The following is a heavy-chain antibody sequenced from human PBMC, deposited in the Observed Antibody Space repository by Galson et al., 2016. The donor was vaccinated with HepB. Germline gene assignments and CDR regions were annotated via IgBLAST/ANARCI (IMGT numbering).Heavy chain of an antibody. CDR2: LSGSGDVK. V-gene: IGHV3-23*01. Sequence: SLRLSCAASGFPFSPYAMSWVRQPPGKGLEWVSSLSGSGDVKHHADSVKGRFTISRDNSKNTLYLQMNSLRAEDTALYYCAKSGVWGTHRSPDYWGQGTLVTVSS. J-gene: IGHJ4*02. D-gene: IGHD3-16*02. CDR3: AKSGVWGTHRSPDY. CDR1: GFPFSPYA.